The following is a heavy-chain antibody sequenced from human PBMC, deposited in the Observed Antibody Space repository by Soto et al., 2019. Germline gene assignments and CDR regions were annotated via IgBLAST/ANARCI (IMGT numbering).Heavy chain of an antibody. D-gene: IGHD6-19*01. CDR2: IVVGSGNT. V-gene: IGHV1-58*01. Sequence: QMQLVQSGPEVKKPGTSVKVSCKASGFTFTSSAVQWVRQARGQRLEWIGWIVVGSGNTNYAQKFQERVTITRDMSTSTAYMELSSLRSEDTAVYYCAAEAVAGTGAMDYWGQGTLVTVSS. CDR3: AAEAVAGTGAMDY. CDR1: GFTFTSSA. J-gene: IGHJ4*02.